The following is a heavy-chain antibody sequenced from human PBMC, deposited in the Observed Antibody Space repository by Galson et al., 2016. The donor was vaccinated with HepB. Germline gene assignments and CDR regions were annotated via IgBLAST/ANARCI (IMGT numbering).Heavy chain of an antibody. D-gene: IGHD1-26*01. Sequence: PALVKPTQTLTLTCSFYGFSLNTDEVAVGWIRQPPGKALEWLALIYWDDDKRYTPSLQNRLTITKDTSKNQVVLTMTDMDPVDTATYYCAHGPRTLIDIYYRPDFAHWGPGAPVTVSS. J-gene: IGHJ4*02. CDR2: IYWDDDK. CDR3: AHGPRTLIDIYYRPDFAH. V-gene: IGHV2-5*02. CDR1: GFSLNTDEVA.